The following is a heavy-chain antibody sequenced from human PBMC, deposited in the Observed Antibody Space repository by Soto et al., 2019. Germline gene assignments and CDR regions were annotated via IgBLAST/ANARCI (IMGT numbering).Heavy chain of an antibody. CDR3: AGTPARFWSGYYTILLYFDY. CDR1: GYTFTSYG. CDR2: ISAYNGNT. V-gene: IGHV1-18*01. D-gene: IGHD3-3*01. Sequence: GASVKVSCKASGYTFTSYGISWVRQAPGQGLEWMGWISAYNGNTNYAQKLQGRVTMTTDTSTSTAYMELRSLRSDDTAVYYCAGTPARFWSGYYTILLYFDYWGQGTLVTVSS. J-gene: IGHJ4*02.